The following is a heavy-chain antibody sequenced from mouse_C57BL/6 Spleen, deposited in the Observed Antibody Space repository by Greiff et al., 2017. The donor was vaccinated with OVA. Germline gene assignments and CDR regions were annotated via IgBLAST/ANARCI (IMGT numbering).Heavy chain of an antibody. J-gene: IGHJ3*01. CDR2: ISSGSSTI. CDR1: GFTFSDYG. D-gene: IGHD2-5*01. V-gene: IGHV5-17*01. CDR3: ARTSYSNYVLFAC. Sequence: EVKLVESGGGLVKPGGSLKLSCAASGFTFSDYGMHWVRQAPEKGLEWVAYISSGSSTIYYADTVKGRFTISRDNAKNTLFLQMTSLRSEDTAMYYCARTSYSNYVLFACWGQGTLVTVSA.